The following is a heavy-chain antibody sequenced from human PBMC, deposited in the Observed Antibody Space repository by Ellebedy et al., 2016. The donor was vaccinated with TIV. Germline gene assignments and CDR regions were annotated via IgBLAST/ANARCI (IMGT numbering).Heavy chain of an antibody. CDR1: GFTFSIFA. Sequence: GESLKISCAASGFTFSIFAMSWVRQAPGKGLEWVSQIVGGDGSTHYAGSVKGRFTISRDNSRNTLYLQMNSLTADDTAVYYCAITIATSYFEHWGQGALVTVSS. CDR3: AITIATSYFEH. V-gene: IGHV3-23*01. CDR2: IVGGDGST. D-gene: IGHD5-24*01. J-gene: IGHJ4*02.